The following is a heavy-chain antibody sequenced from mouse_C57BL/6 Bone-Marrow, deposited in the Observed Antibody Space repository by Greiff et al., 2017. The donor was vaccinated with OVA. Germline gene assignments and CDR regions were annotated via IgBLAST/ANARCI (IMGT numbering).Heavy chain of an antibody. D-gene: IGHD1-1*01. CDR2: INPSSGYT. Sequence: QVQLKQSGAELAKPGASVKLSCKASGYTFTSYWMHWVKQRPGQGLEWIGYINPSSGYTKYNQKFKDKATLTAAKSSSTAYMQLSSLTYEDSAVYYCARWSYEYVDVWGTGTTVTVSS. J-gene: IGHJ1*03. CDR3: ARWSYEYVDV. CDR1: GYTFTSYW. V-gene: IGHV1-7*01.